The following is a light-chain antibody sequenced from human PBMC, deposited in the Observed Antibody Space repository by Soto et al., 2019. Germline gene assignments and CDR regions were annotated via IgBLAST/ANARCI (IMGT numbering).Light chain of an antibody. Sequence: DILMTQSPASLSSSVGDRVTISCRSNRTIAKYVNWYQQKPGEVPKLLIYSASTLQSEVPSRFTGTGSGTDFSLTVTSLQPEDFATYYCQQTYSTPWTFGQGTKVDIK. CDR1: RTIAKY. CDR3: QQTYSTPWT. V-gene: IGKV1-39*01. J-gene: IGKJ1*01. CDR2: SAS.